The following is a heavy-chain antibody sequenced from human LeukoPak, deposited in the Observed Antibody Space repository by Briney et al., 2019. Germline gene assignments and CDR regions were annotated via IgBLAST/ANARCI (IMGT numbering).Heavy chain of an antibody. CDR1: GYTFTNYY. CDR2: INPSGGST. Sequence: ASEKVSCKASGYTFTNYYMHWVRQAPGQGLEWMGIINPSGGSTRYAQKFQGRVTMTRDTSTNTVYMELSSLRSEDTAMYYCARVASYDSSAYHGYWGQGTLVTVSS. D-gene: IGHD3-22*01. V-gene: IGHV1-46*01. CDR3: ARVASYDSSAYHGY. J-gene: IGHJ4*02.